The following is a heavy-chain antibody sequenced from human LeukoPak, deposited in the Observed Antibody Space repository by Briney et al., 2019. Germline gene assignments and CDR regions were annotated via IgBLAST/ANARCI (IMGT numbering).Heavy chain of an antibody. J-gene: IGHJ3*02. CDR2: ISSSSSYI. CDR3: AKDVIPTTVTTGAFDI. CDR1: GFTFSSYS. Sequence: GGSLRLSCAASGFTFSSYSMNWVRQAPGKGLEWVSSISSSSSYIYYADSVKGRFTISRDNAKNSLYLQMNSLRAEDTAVYYCAKDVIPTTVTTGAFDIWGQGTMVTVSS. V-gene: IGHV3-21*01. D-gene: IGHD4-17*01.